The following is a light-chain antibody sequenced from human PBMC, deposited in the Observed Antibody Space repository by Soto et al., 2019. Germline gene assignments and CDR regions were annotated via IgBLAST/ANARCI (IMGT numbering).Light chain of an antibody. CDR2: DVS. CDR3: CSYTGNVL. J-gene: IGLJ2*01. CDR1: SSDVGDYIF. V-gene: IGLV2-11*01. Sequence: QSVLTQPRSVSGSPGQSVTISCTGTSSDVGDYIFVSWYQQHPGKAPKLMIYDVSQRPSGVPDRFSGSKSGNTASLTISGLQPEDEADYYCCSYTGNVLFGGGTQLTVL.